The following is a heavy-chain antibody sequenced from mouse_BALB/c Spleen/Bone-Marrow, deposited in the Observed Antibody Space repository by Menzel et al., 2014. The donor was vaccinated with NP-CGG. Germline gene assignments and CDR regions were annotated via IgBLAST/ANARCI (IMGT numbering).Heavy chain of an antibody. CDR3: ARSPYGYDGRDY. Sequence: EVKVVESGGGLVQPGGSRKLSCAASGFTLSSFGMHWVRQAPEKGLEWVAYISSGSSTIYYADTVKGRFTISRDNPKNTLFLQMTSLRSEDTAMYYCARSPYGYDGRDYWGQGTSVTVSS. CDR2: ISSGSSTI. CDR1: GFTLSSFG. J-gene: IGHJ4*01. D-gene: IGHD2-2*01. V-gene: IGHV5-17*02.